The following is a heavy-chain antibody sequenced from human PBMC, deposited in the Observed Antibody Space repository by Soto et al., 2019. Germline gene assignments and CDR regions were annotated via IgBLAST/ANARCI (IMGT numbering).Heavy chain of an antibody. V-gene: IGHV2-5*02. J-gene: IGHJ4*02. D-gene: IGHD3-16*01. Sequence: QITLKESGPTLVRPTQTLTLTCTVSGFSLDTWGVGVGWIRQPPGKAPEWLALIYWDDDNRYSPSLKNRLTITKDTSKNQVVLTVTNMDHVDTVTYYCARALGSWGAYYFDHWGQGTLVTVSS. CDR3: ARALGSWGAYYFDH. CDR1: GFSLDTWGVG. CDR2: IYWDDDN.